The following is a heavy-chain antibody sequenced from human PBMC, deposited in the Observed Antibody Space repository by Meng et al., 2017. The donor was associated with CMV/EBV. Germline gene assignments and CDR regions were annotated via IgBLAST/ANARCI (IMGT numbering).Heavy chain of an antibody. D-gene: IGHD6-6*01. CDR1: GGTLSSYA. V-gene: IGHV1-69*05. Sequence: SVKVSCKASGGTLSSYAISWVRQAPGQGLEWMGGIIPIYGTANYAQKLQGRVTITTDESTSTAYMGLGSLRSEDTAVYYCARGQDSSSSDYYYYAMDVWGQGTTVTVSS. CDR2: IIPIYGTA. J-gene: IGHJ6*02. CDR3: ARGQDSSSSDYYYYAMDV.